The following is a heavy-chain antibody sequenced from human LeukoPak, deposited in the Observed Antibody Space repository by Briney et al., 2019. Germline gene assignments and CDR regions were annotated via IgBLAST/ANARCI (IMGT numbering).Heavy chain of an antibody. J-gene: IGHJ6*02. D-gene: IGHD2-8*01. Sequence: GGSLRLSCAASGFTFSSYGMHWVRQAPGKGLEWVADIWFDGKNEHFADSVKGRFTISRDNSKNTMYLQINSLRAEDTAVYYGARDRHGANGVCHSPPGMDVWGQGTTVTVSS. CDR3: ARDRHGANGVCHSPPGMDV. CDR1: GFTFSSYG. CDR2: IWFDGKNE. V-gene: IGHV3-33*01.